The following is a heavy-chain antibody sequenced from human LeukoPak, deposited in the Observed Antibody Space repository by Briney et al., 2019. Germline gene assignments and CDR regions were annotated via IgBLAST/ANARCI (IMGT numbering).Heavy chain of an antibody. CDR3: ARGERTIVRGDISSGAYYMDV. CDR1: GYTFTSIG. Sequence: GASVKVSCKPSGYTFTSIGISWGRQAPGQGLEWMGWISAYNGNTNYAQKLQGRVTMTTDTSTSTAYMELRSLRSDDTAVYYGARGERTIVRGDISSGAYYMDVWGKGTTVTVSS. D-gene: IGHD3-10*01. J-gene: IGHJ6*03. V-gene: IGHV1-18*01. CDR2: ISAYNGNT.